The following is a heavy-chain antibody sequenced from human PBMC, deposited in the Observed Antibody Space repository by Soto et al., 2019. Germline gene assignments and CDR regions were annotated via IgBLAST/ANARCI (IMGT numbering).Heavy chain of an antibody. Sequence: EVQLLESGGGLVQPGGSLRLSCAASGFTFSSYAMSWVRQAPGKGLEWVSAISGSGGSTYYADSVKGRFTISRDNSKNTLYLQMNSLRAEDTAVYYCAKGGELRFLEWLSFDYWGQGTLVTVSS. J-gene: IGHJ4*02. CDR3: AKGGELRFLEWLSFDY. CDR1: GFTFSSYA. CDR2: ISGSGGST. D-gene: IGHD3-3*01. V-gene: IGHV3-23*01.